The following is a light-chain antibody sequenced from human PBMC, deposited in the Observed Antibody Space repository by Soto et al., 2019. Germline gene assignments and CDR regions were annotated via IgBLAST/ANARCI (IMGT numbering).Light chain of an antibody. Sequence: DIPMTQSPSSLSASVGDRVTITCRASPGISYYLAWYQQKPGKVPRLLIYAASTLQSGVPSRFSGSGSGTDFTLTISSLQPEDVATYYCQKYNSAPLTFGGGTKVEIK. CDR1: PGISYY. CDR2: AAS. CDR3: QKYNSAPLT. V-gene: IGKV1-27*01. J-gene: IGKJ4*01.